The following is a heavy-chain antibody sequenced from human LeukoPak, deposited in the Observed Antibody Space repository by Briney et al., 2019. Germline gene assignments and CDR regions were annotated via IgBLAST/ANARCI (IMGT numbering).Heavy chain of an antibody. Sequence: SETLSLTCAVYGGSSSGYYWSWLRQPPGKGLEWIGYIYVSGSTNYNPSLKSRVTISVDTSKNQFSLKLSSVTAADTAVYYCARARAHLKYYYDNSGYYYFDYWGQGTLVTVSS. CDR2: IYVSGST. CDR1: GGSSSGYY. V-gene: IGHV4-59*12. CDR3: ARARAHLKYYYDNSGYYYFDY. J-gene: IGHJ4*02. D-gene: IGHD3-22*01.